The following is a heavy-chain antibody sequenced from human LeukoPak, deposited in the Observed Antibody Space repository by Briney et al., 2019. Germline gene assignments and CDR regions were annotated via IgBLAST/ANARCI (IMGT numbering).Heavy chain of an antibody. CDR3: ARESDETYYYDSSGYYYGRGAFDI. CDR1: GYTFTSYG. V-gene: IGHV1-18*01. J-gene: IGHJ3*02. Sequence: GASVKVSCKASGYTFTSYGISWVRQAPGQGLERMGWISAYNGNTNYAQKLQGRVTMTTDTSTSTAYMELRSLRSDDTAVYYCARESDETYYYDSSGYYYGRGAFDIWGQGTMVTVSS. CDR2: ISAYNGNT. D-gene: IGHD3-22*01.